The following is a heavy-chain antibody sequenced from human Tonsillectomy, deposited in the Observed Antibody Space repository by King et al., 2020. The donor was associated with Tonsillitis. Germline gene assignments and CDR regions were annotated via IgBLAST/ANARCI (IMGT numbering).Heavy chain of an antibody. CDR2: ISDTGDST. CDR1: GFTFSRSA. D-gene: IGHD6-13*01. J-gene: IGHJ4*02. Sequence: VQLVESGGGLVQPGGSLRLSCAASGFTFSRSAMTWVRQAPGKGLEWVSSISDTGDSTYYADSVRGRFTISRDNSKNTLYLQMESLRAEDTAVFYCAKDRLADGTIGDWGQGTLVTVSS. V-gene: IGHV3-23*04. CDR3: AKDRLADGTIGD.